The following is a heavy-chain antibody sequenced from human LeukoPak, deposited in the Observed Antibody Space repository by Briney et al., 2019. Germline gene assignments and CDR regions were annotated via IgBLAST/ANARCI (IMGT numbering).Heavy chain of an antibody. CDR3: SKEVVMHTQGDYFSYMDV. J-gene: IGHJ6*03. Sequence: GGSLRLSCGASGFTFSSNWMHWVRQAPGRGLVWVSRINHDGSSVSYTDSVKGRFTISRDNAKNTLYLQLSSLRAENTAVYYCSKEVVMHTQGDYFSYMDVWGKGTTVTVSS. V-gene: IGHV3-74*01. D-gene: IGHD3-16*01. CDR2: INHDGSSV. CDR1: GFTFSSNW.